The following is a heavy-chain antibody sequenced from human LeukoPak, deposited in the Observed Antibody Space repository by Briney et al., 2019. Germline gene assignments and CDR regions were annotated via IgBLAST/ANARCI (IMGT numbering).Heavy chain of an antibody. CDR2: ISGDGGST. CDR1: GFTFDDYA. CDR3: ARGHVPGSTRHWDF. Sequence: GGSLRLSCAASGFTFDDYAMHWVRQAPGKGLEWVSLISGDGGSTYYADSVKGRFTISRDNSKNSLYLQMNSLRVEDTAVYFCARGHVPGSTRHWDFWGQGTLVTVSS. D-gene: IGHD3-10*01. J-gene: IGHJ4*02. V-gene: IGHV3-43*02.